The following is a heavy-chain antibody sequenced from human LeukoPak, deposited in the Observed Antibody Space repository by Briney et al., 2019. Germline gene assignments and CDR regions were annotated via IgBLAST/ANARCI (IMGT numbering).Heavy chain of an antibody. D-gene: IGHD5-12*01. CDR2: VSRRSSFI. Sequence: GGSLRLSCAASGFAFSSYSMNWVRQAPGKGLEWVSSVSRRSSFIFYADSVQGRFTVSRDDAKDSLFLQMNSVRAEDTAVYYCARVSDAYDYFFDYWGQGTLVTVSS. CDR1: GFAFSSYS. J-gene: IGHJ4*02. CDR3: ARVSDAYDYFFDY. V-gene: IGHV3-21*01.